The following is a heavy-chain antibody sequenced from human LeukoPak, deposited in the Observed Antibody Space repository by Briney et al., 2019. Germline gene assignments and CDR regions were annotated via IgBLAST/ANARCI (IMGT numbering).Heavy chain of an antibody. Sequence: SQTLSLTCAISGDSVSSNSVWNWIRQSPSRGLEWLGRTYYRSKWYNDYAVSVKSRITVNLDTSKNQFSLQLNSVTPEDTAVYYCARVGSYLDPFDMWGQGTMVTV. CDR1: GDSVSSNSV. D-gene: IGHD1-26*01. CDR2: TYYRSKWYN. V-gene: IGHV6-1*01. J-gene: IGHJ3*02. CDR3: ARVGSYLDPFDM.